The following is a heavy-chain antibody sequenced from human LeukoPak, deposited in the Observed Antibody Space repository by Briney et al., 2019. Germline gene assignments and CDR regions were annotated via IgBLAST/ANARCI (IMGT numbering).Heavy chain of an antibody. CDR1: GFTFSSYW. J-gene: IGHJ3*02. D-gene: IGHD6-13*01. V-gene: IGHV3-74*01. Sequence: PGGSLRLSCAASGFTFSSYWMHWVRQAPGKGLVWVSRINSDGSSTSYADSVKGRFTISRDNAKNTLYLQMNSLRAEDTAVYYCARDREGRGIAAAGRGNAFDIWGQGTMVTVSS. CDR2: INSDGSST. CDR3: ARDREGRGIAAAGRGNAFDI.